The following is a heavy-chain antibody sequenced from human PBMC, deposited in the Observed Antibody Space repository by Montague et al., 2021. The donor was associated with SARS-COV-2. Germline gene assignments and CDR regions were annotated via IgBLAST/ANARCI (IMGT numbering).Heavy chain of an antibody. CDR3: ARQPQYYDLLIGYYPPFAH. V-gene: IGHV4-39*01. D-gene: IGHD3-9*01. J-gene: IGHJ4*02. CDR1: GGSISSSSYY. Sequence: SETLSLTCSVSGGSISSSSYYWGWIRQSPGKGLEWIGSVFYSGTAYYNPSLKSRVTITADTSVKQFSLKLNSVTAADTAVYYCARQPQYYDLLIGYYPPFAHWGQGTQVIVSA. CDR2: VFYSGTA.